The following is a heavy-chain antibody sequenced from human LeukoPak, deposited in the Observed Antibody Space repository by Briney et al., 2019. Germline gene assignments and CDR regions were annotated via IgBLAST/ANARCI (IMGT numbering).Heavy chain of an antibody. D-gene: IGHD3-10*01. Sequence: SETLSLTCAVYGGSFSGYYWNWIRQPPGKGLEWIGYIYYTGTTDYSPSLKSRVTMSVDTSKNQFSLKLSSVTTADTAVYYCAREGHYYASGSGAFDIWGQGTMFTVSS. CDR2: IYYTGTT. J-gene: IGHJ3*02. CDR1: GGSFSGYY. CDR3: AREGHYYASGSGAFDI. V-gene: IGHV4-59*01.